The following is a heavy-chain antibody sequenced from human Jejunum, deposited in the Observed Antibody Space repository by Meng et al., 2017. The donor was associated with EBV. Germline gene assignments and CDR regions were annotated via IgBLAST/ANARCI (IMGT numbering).Heavy chain of an antibody. Sequence: HLNESGPGLVKPSETLSLTCTGSVGSVNSGNVYWSWIRQPPGKGLEWIGYIYYSGSTNYIPSLKSRVTISLDTSKNQFSLKLSSVTAADTAVYYCAGLRYSGYDRAFDYWGQGALVTVSS. D-gene: IGHD5-12*01. V-gene: IGHV4-61*01. CDR1: VGSVNSGNVY. J-gene: IGHJ4*02. CDR2: IYYSGST. CDR3: AGLRYSGYDRAFDY.